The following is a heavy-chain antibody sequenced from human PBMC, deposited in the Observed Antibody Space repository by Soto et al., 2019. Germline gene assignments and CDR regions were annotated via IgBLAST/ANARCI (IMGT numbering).Heavy chain of an antibody. CDR3: ELRRPIGGIVVFDF. D-gene: IGHD3-16*02. CDR1: GFSLNTSGVG. Sequence: QITLKESGPTLVKPTQTLTLTCTFSGFSLNTSGVGVDWIRQPPGKALEWLALIYWDDYKRYSPSLKSRLTITKDNSRKQVVLTMTNMDPVDTATYYCELRRPIGGIVVFDFWGQGTLVTVSS. V-gene: IGHV2-5*02. J-gene: IGHJ4*02. CDR2: IYWDDYK.